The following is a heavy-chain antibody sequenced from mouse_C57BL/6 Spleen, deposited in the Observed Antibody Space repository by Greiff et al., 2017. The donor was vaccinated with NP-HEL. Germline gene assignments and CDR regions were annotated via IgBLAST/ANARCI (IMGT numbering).Heavy chain of an antibody. D-gene: IGHD1-1*01. Sequence: EVQLQQSGPELVKPGASVKIPCKASGYTFTDYNMDWVKQSHGKSLEWIGDINPNNGGTIYNQKFKGKATLTVDKSSSTAYMELRSLTSEDTAVYYCARFDYYGSYWYFDVWGTGTTVTVSS. CDR2: INPNNGGT. V-gene: IGHV1-18*01. J-gene: IGHJ1*03. CDR3: ARFDYYGSYWYFDV. CDR1: GYTFTDYN.